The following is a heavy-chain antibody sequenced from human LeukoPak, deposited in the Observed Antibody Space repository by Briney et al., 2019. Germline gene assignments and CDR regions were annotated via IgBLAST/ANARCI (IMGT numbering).Heavy chain of an antibody. V-gene: IGHV3-48*04. CDR3: ARGGVVTITTLDY. CDR2: IGSGGSRTI. D-gene: IGHD3-22*01. J-gene: IGHJ4*02. CDR1: GFTFSSYT. Sequence: GGSLRLSCAASGFTFSSYTMNWVRQPPGKGLEWVSYIGSGGSRTIYYADSVKGRFTVSRDNAKNSLYLQMNSLRAEDTAVYYCARGGVVTITTLDYWGQGTLVTVSS.